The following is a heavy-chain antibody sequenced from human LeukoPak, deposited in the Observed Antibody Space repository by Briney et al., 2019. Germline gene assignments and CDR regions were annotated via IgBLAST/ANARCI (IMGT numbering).Heavy chain of an antibody. J-gene: IGHJ6*03. CDR2: IYYSGST. V-gene: IGHV4-31*03. D-gene: IGHD5-12*01. Sequence: SETLSLTCTVSGGSISSGGYYWSWIRQHPRKGLEWIGYIYYSGSTCYNPSLKSRVTISVDTSKNQFSLKLSSVTAADTAVYYCARYSGYDLYYYYYYMDVWGKGTTVTVSS. CDR1: GGSISSGGYY. CDR3: ARYSGYDLYYYYYYMDV.